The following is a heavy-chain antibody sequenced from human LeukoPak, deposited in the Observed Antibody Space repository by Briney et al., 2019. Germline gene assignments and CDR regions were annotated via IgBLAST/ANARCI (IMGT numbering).Heavy chain of an antibody. Sequence: GESLKISCEGSGYSFASYWIGWGRQMPGKGLEWIWIIYPGDSDTRYSPSFQGQVTIAADKSIATAYLTWSSLEASDTAMYDGARGNHCGSTSCALDYWGKGPLVSV. CDR1: GYSFASYW. CDR2: IYPGDSDT. D-gene: IGHD2-2*01. CDR3: ARGNHCGSTSCALDY. V-gene: IGHV5-51*01. J-gene: IGHJ4*02.